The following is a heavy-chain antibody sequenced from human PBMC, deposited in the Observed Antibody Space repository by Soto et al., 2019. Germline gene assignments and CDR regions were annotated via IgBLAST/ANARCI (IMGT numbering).Heavy chain of an antibody. CDR2: INPNDGST. CDR3: ARVRPADGLNWFDP. D-gene: IGHD2-2*01. Sequence: ASVKVSCKASGYSFTSYSIRWVRQAPGQGLEWMGTINPNDGSTSYPQNFRDRVTMTRDTSTSTVYMELSSLISEDTAVYYCARVRPADGLNWFDPWGQGTLVTVSS. CDR1: GYSFTSYS. V-gene: IGHV1-46*03. J-gene: IGHJ5*02.